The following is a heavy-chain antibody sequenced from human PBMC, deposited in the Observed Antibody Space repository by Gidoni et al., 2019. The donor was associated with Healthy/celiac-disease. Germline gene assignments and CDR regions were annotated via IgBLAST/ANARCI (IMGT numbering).Heavy chain of an antibody. D-gene: IGHD2-2*01. V-gene: IGHV3-48*02. CDR3: ARDGNPPLPYQLLKFAYYYMDV. CDR2: ISSSSSTI. J-gene: IGHJ6*03. CDR1: GFTFRSYS. Sequence: EVQLVESGGGLVQPGGSLRLSCAASGFTFRSYSMDWVRQAPGKGLEWVSYISSSSSTIYYADSVKGRFTISRDNAKNSLYLQMNSLGDEDTAVYYCARDGNPPLPYQLLKFAYYYMDVWGKGTTVTVSS.